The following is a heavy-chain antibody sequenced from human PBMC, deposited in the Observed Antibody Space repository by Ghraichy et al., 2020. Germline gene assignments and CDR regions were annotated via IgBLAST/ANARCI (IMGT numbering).Heavy chain of an antibody. J-gene: IGHJ4*02. D-gene: IGHD6-19*01. CDR3: ARGGRTPINSGWYDGYFDY. CDR1: GFTFSSYE. CDR2: ISSSGTSI. Sequence: GGSLRLSCAASGFTFSSYEMNWVRQAPGKGLEWVSYISSSGTSIYQADSVKGRFTVSRDNAKNSLYLQMNSLRAEDTAVYYCARGGRTPINSGWYDGYFDYWGQGTLVTVS. V-gene: IGHV3-48*03.